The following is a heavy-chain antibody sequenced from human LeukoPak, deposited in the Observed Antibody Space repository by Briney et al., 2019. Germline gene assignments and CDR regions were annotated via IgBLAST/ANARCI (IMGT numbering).Heavy chain of an antibody. Sequence: GGSLRLSCAASGFTVSSNYMTWVRQAPGKGLEWGSVIYKNAITYYTDTVKGRFTISRDNSKNTQYLQMNSLRADDTAVYYCARAGYYDSSGPMDVWGKGTTVTVSS. J-gene: IGHJ6*03. CDR2: IYKNAIT. CDR1: GFTVSSNY. V-gene: IGHV3-53*01. CDR3: ARAGYYDSSGPMDV. D-gene: IGHD3-22*01.